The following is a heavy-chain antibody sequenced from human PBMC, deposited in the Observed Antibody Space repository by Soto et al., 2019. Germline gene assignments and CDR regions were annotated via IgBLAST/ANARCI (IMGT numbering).Heavy chain of an antibody. CDR1: GFSFSTYG. V-gene: IGHV3-33*01. CDR2: TWSDGSRK. D-gene: IGHD2-21*01. CDR3: ARGRPEPISTIPLLDS. J-gene: IGHJ4*02. Sequence: QVQLVESGGGVVQPGTSLRLSCTASGFSFSTYGMHWFRQAPGKGLEWVAITWSDGSRKYYADSVRGRFTISRDNSENTVFLQMNGLRVEDTAMYYCARGRPEPISTIPLLDSWGQGTLVTVSS.